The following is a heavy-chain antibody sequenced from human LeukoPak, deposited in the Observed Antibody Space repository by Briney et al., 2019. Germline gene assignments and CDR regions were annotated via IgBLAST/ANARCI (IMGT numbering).Heavy chain of an antibody. V-gene: IGHV6-1*01. CDR2: TYYRSKWYN. J-gene: IGHJ5*02. Sequence: SQTLSLTCAISGDSVSSNSAAWNWIRQSPSRGLEWLGRTYYRSKWYNDYVVSVKSRISINPDTSKNQFSLQLNSVTPEDTAVYYCARSRFLEWGNWFDPWGQGTLVTVSS. CDR1: GDSVSSNSAA. CDR3: ARSRFLEWGNWFDP. D-gene: IGHD3-3*01.